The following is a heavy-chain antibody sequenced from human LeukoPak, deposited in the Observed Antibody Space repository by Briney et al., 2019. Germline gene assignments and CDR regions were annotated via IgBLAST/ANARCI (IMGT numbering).Heavy chain of an antibody. V-gene: IGHV5-51*01. J-gene: IGHJ3*02. CDR1: GYTFSNYW. CDR3: ARRGSLTSDAVDI. Sequence: GKLLKICGEAAGYTFSNYWVCWGRQKPPEKLVWMGVIYPGDSNTRYNPSFEGQVLISVDKSISTVYLHWGSLKASDTAMYFCARRGSLTSDAVDIWGQGKLVS. D-gene: IGHD3-9*01. CDR2: IYPGDSNT.